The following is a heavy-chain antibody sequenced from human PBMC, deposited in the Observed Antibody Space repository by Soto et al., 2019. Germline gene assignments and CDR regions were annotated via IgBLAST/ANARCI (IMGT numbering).Heavy chain of an antibody. CDR3: AKDPYYDLGSWFDP. CDR2: ISWNSGSI. CDR1: GFTFDDYA. V-gene: IGHV3-9*01. Sequence: EVQLVESGGGLVQPGRSLRLSCAASGFTFDDYAMHWVRQAPGKGLEWVSGISWNSGSIGYADSVKGRFTISRDNAKNSLYLQMNSLRAEDTALYYCAKDPYYDLGSWFDPWGQGTLVTVSS. D-gene: IGHD3-3*01. J-gene: IGHJ5*02.